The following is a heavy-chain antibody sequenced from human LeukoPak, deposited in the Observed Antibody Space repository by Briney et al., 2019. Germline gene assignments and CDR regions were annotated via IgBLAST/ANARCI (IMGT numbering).Heavy chain of an antibody. J-gene: IGHJ4*02. CDR2: IDIGSDSM. Sequence: GGSLRLSCVASGFTFRSYGMNWVRQAPGKGLEWVSYIDIGSDSMYYADSVKGRFTISRDNSKNTLYLQMNSLRAEDTAVYYCARDTSGGNIDYWGQGTLVTVSS. D-gene: IGHD2-15*01. CDR1: GFTFRSYG. CDR3: ARDTSGGNIDY. V-gene: IGHV3-48*01.